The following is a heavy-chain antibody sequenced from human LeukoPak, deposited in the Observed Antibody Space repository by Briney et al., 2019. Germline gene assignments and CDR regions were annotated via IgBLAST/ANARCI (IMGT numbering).Heavy chain of an antibody. D-gene: IGHD3-10*01. V-gene: IGHV5-51*01. J-gene: IGHJ5*02. CDR2: IYPGDSDT. CDR3: ARRNSMVRGALDP. CDR1: GYSFINYW. Sequence: GESLKISCKASGYSFINYWLGWVRHRPGKGXXXXXXIYPGDSDTRYSPSFQGQVTISADRSISTAFLQWNSLKPSDSAIYYCARRNSMVRGALDPWGQGTLVTVSS.